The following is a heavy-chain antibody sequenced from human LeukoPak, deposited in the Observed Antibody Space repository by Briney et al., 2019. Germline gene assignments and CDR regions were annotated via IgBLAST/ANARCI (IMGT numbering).Heavy chain of an antibody. CDR3: ARVYDELSYSSSWSNYYYYYMDV. J-gene: IGHJ6*03. CDR1: GYTFTSYG. V-gene: IGHV1-18*01. CDR2: ISAYNGNT. Sequence: GASVKVSCKASGYTFTSYGISWVRQAPGQGLEWMGWISAYNGNTNYAQKLQGRVTMTTDTSTSTAYMELRSLRSDDTAVYYCARVYDELSYSSSWSNYYYYYMDVWGKGTTVTVSS. D-gene: IGHD6-13*01.